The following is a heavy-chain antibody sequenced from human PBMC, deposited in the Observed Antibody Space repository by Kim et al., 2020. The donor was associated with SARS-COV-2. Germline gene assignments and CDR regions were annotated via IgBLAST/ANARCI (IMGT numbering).Heavy chain of an antibody. CDR1: GYTFTSYG. D-gene: IGHD2-21*02. V-gene: IGHV1-18*01. CDR2: ISAYNGNT. J-gene: IGHJ4*02. CDR3: ARTPRYCGGDCYCLT. Sequence: ASVKVSCKASGYTFTSYGISWVRQAPGQGLEWMGWISAYNGNTNYAQKLQGRVTMTTDTSTSTAYMELRSLRSDDTAVYYCARTPRYCGGDCYCLTWGQGTLVTVSS.